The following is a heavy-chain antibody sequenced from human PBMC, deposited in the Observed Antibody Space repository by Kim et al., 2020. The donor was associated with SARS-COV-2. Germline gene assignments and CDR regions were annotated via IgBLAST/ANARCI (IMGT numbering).Heavy chain of an antibody. V-gene: IGHV4-39*01. J-gene: IGHJ4*02. D-gene: IGHD3-9*01. Sequence: STPPLQVRVTISVHTSKNQFSRDLSSVTAADTAVYYCARRPVLTGTIDYWGQGTLVTVSS. CDR3: ARRPVLTGTIDY.